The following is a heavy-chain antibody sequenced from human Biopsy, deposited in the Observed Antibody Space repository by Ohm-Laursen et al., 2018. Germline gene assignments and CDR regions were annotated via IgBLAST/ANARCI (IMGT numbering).Heavy chain of an antibody. V-gene: IGHV4-34*08. CDR3: GNEVHGRDY. D-gene: IGHD2-15*01. CDR2: INHSGRT. J-gene: IGHJ4*02. Sequence: PGTLSLTWEVYGYTFSDYYWSWIRQPPGKGLEWIGQINHSGRTNYNPSLKSRVNISADKSNNQFSLKLTSVASADAAVYFCGNEVHGRDYWGLGALVTVSS. CDR1: GYTFSDYY.